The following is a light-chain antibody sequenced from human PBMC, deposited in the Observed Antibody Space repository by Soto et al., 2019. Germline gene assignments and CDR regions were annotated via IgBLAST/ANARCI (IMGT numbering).Light chain of an antibody. J-gene: IGKJ1*01. CDR3: QQYYKLPWT. V-gene: IGKV3-15*01. Sequence: EIVVTQSPATLSVSPGERATLSCRASQSVGSNLAWYQQKPGQAPRLLIYGTSTRATGIPARFSGSGSGTEFTLTISSLQSEDFAVYCCQQYYKLPWTFGQGTKVDIK. CDR1: QSVGSN. CDR2: GTS.